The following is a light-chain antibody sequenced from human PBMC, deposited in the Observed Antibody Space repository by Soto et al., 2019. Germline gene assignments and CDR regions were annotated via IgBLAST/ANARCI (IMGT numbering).Light chain of an antibody. J-gene: IGLJ1*01. V-gene: IGLV2-14*01. CDR3: SSYTSSTAYV. Sequence: QSALTQPASVSGSPGQSITISCTGTSSDVGGYNYVSWYQLHPGKAPKLIIYEVSNRPSGVSNRFSGSKSGNTASLTISGLQAEDEAEYYCSSYTSSTAYVFGTGTKLTVL. CDR2: EVS. CDR1: SSDVGGYNY.